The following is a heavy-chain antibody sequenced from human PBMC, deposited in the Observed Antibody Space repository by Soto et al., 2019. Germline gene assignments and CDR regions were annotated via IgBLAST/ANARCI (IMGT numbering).Heavy chain of an antibody. V-gene: IGHV3-23*01. D-gene: IGHD5-12*01. CDR3: AKDNGRYSGYDGAYFDY. Sequence: GGSLRLSCAASGFTFSSYAMSWVRQAPGKGLEWVSAISGSGGSTYYADSVKGRFTISRDNSKNTLYLQMNSLRAEDTAVYYCAKDNGRYSGYDGAYFDYWGQGTPVTVSS. CDR2: ISGSGGST. J-gene: IGHJ4*02. CDR1: GFTFSSYA.